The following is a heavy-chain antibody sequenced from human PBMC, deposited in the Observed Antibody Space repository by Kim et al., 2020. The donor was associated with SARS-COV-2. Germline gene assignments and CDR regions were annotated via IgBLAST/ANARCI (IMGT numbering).Heavy chain of an antibody. Sequence: SETLSLTCAVYGGSFSGYYWSWIRQPPGKGLEWIGEINHSGSTNYNPSLKSRVTISVDTSKNQFSLKLSSVTAADTAVYYCARDRAAARPFDPWGQGTLVTVSS. V-gene: IGHV4-34*01. J-gene: IGHJ5*02. CDR1: GGSFSGYY. CDR3: ARDRAAARPFDP. D-gene: IGHD6-13*01. CDR2: INHSGST.